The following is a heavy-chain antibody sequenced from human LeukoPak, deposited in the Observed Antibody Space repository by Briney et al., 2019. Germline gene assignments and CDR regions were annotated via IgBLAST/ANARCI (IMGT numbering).Heavy chain of an antibody. Sequence: GGSLRLSCAASGFTLSSYGMHWVRQAPGKGLERVAFIRYDGSNKYYADSVKGRFTISRDKSKNTPYLQMNSLRAEDTAVYYCAKGGEVSSWYKRLKLYFDSWGRGTLVTVSS. CDR1: GFTLSSYG. CDR3: AKGGEVSSWYKRLKLYFDS. D-gene: IGHD6-13*01. V-gene: IGHV3-30*02. CDR2: IRYDGSNK. J-gene: IGHJ4*02.